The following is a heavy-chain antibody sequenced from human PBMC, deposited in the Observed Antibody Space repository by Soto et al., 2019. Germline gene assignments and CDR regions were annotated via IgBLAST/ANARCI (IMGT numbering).Heavy chain of an antibody. J-gene: IGHJ3*02. Sequence: ASVKLSCKASGYPFTSYDINWVRQATGQGLEWMGWMNPNSGNTGYAQKFQGRVTMTRNTSISTAYMELSSLRSEDTAVYYCARGPQVGYCSGGSCYLPPDAFDIWGQGTMVTVSS. CDR3: ARGPQVGYCSGGSCYLPPDAFDI. CDR2: MNPNSGNT. D-gene: IGHD2-15*01. V-gene: IGHV1-8*01. CDR1: GYPFTSYD.